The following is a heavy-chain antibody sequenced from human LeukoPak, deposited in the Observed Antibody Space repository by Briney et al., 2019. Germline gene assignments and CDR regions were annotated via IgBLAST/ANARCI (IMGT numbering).Heavy chain of an antibody. D-gene: IGHD6-13*01. J-gene: IGHJ4*02. CDR1: GLTFSSLS. CDR3: VREPGPGYFDY. Sequence: GGSLRLSCAVSGLTFSSLSMHWVRQAPGKGLVWVAVISPDGSDRHYTDSVKGRFTISRDNSRNTLYLQMDSLRADDTAVYYCVREPGPGYFDYWGQGTLVTVSS. V-gene: IGHV3-30-3*01. CDR2: ISPDGSDR.